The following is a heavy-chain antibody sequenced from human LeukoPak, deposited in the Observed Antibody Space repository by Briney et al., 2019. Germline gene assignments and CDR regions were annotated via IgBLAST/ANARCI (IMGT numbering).Heavy chain of an antibody. Sequence: PGGSLRLSCAASGFTFSSYGMHWVRQAPAKGLEWVAFIRYDESKTFHGDSVKGRFTVSRDNSKNTLYLQMNSLRAEDTAVYYCAKSHLPNSYSGTYYCDYWGQGTQVTVSS. V-gene: IGHV3-30*02. CDR2: IRYDESKT. CDR3: AKSHLPNSYSGTYYCDY. J-gene: IGHJ4*02. CDR1: GFTFSSYG. D-gene: IGHD1-26*01.